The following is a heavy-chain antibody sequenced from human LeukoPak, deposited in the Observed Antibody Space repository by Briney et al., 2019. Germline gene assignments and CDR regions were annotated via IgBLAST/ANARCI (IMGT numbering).Heavy chain of an antibody. D-gene: IGHD5-24*01. CDR2: IDGTAGNT. CDR1: GFTFKNYC. J-gene: IGHJ4*02. CDR3: AKVNYGQPYF. V-gene: IGHV3-23*01. Sequence: GGSLRLSCAASGFTFKNYCMSWVRQAPGKGLEWVSFIDGTAGNTYYADSVKGRFTISRDNFKNTLYLQMNSLRGDDTAVYYCAKVNYGQPYFWGRGTLVTVSS.